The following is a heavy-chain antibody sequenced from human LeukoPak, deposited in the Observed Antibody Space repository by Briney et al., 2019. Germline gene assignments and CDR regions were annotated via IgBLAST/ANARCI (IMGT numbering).Heavy chain of an antibody. D-gene: IGHD1-1*01. J-gene: IGHJ1*01. CDR3: ATLPRGTQPPDYFYH. CDR1: GGSMSSYY. CDR2: ISYTGRT. V-gene: IGHV4-59*08. Sequence: SETLSLTCTVSGGSMSSYYWSWIRQPPGKGMECIGSISYTGRTNYNPSLKSRVTISVDTSKNQFSLELSSVTAADTAVYYCATLPRGTQPPDYFYHWGQGTLVTVSS.